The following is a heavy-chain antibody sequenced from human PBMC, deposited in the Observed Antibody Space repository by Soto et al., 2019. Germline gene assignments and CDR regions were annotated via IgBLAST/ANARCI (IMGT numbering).Heavy chain of an antibody. Sequence: GSLRLSCAASGFTFSSYGMHWVRQAPGKGLEWVAVISYDGSNKYYADSVKGRFTISRDNSKDTLYLQMNSLRAEDTAVYYCARNPGGYQLLYLSQYYYYYYGMDVWGQGTTVTVPS. V-gene: IGHV3-30*03. D-gene: IGHD2-2*02. J-gene: IGHJ6*02. CDR2: ISYDGSNK. CDR1: GFTFSSYG. CDR3: ARNPGGYQLLYLSQYYYYYYGMDV.